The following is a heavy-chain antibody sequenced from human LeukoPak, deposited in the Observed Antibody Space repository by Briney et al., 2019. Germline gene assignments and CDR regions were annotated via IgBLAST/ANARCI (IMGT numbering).Heavy chain of an antibody. V-gene: IGHV3-53*01. CDR2: IYSGGGT. J-gene: IGHJ1*01. CDR3: ASAREYCGSAECYEYFQQ. CDR1: GFSVGTNS. D-gene: IGHD2-21*01. Sequence: GGSLRLSSAASGFSVGTNSIGWVRQSPGEGLEWVSVIYSGGGTYYAGSVNGRFTISSDNSRNTLSLRINSLKAEDTALYYCASAREYCGSAECYEYFQQWGEGTLVTVS.